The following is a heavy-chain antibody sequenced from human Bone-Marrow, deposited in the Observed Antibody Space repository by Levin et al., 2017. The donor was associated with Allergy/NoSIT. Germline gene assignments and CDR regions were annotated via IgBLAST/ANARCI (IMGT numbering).Heavy chain of an antibody. CDR2: IYYSGST. J-gene: IGHJ3*02. V-gene: IGHV4-39*01. D-gene: IGHD3-10*01. Sequence: SETLSLTCTVSGDSISTSSYYWGWIRQPPGKGLEWIGSIYYSGSTYYNPSLKSRVTISVDTSENQFSLKLSSVTAADTAVYYCARWSYGSGNDAFDIWGQGTMVTVSS. CDR1: GDSISTSSYY. CDR3: ARWSYGSGNDAFDI.